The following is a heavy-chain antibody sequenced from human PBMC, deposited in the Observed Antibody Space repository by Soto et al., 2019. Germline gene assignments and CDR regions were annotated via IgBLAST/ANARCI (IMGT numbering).Heavy chain of an antibody. CDR1: GYAFTTYG. CDR2: ISAHNGNT. CDR3: ARGRYGDY. Sequence: QVHLVQSGAEVKKPGASVKVSCQASGYAFTTYGITWVRQAPGQGLEWMGWISAHNGNTNYAQKLQGRVTVTRDRSTSTAYMELRSLRSDDTAVYYCARGRYGDYWGQGALVTVSS. V-gene: IGHV1-18*01. J-gene: IGHJ4*02. D-gene: IGHD1-1*01.